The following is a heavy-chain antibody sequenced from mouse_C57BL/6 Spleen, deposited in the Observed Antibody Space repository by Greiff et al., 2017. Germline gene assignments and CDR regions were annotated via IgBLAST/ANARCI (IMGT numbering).Heavy chain of an antibody. CDR2: INPSTGGT. CDR3: ARWNSNLCFDF. CDR1: GYSFTGYY. J-gene: IGHJ2*01. D-gene: IGHD2-5*01. V-gene: IGHV1-42*01. Sequence: EVQLQQSGPELVKPGASVKISCKASGYSFTGYYMNWVKQSPEKSLEWIGEINPSTGGTTYNPKFKAKATLTVDKSSSTAYMQLKSLTSEDSAVYYCARWNSNLCFDFWGQGTTLTVSS.